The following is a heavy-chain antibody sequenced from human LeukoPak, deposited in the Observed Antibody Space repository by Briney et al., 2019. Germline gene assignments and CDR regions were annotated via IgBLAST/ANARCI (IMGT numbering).Heavy chain of an antibody. J-gene: IGHJ4*02. CDR3: ARDRRDTSMVWDY. V-gene: IGHV4-59*01. CDR1: GGSMSDYY. CDR2: IYYSGNT. Sequence: SETLSLACTVSGGSMSDYYWSWIRQPPGKGLEWIGYIYYSGNTNYNPSLKSRVTISVDTSKNQFSLKMRSVTAADTAVYYCARDRRDTSMVWDYWGQGTLVTVSS. D-gene: IGHD5-18*01.